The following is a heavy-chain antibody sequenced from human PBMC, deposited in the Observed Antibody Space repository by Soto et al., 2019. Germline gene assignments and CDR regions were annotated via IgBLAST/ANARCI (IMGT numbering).Heavy chain of an antibody. J-gene: IGHJ4*02. Sequence: QVQLQESGPGLVKPSQTLSLTCTVSGGSISSGGYYWSWIRQHPGKGLEWIGYIYYSGSTYYNPSLKSRVTISVDPSKNQFSRKLSSVTAADTAVYYCARSGYSYGPNPLLYWGQGTLVTVSS. CDR1: GGSISSGGYY. CDR2: IYYSGST. V-gene: IGHV4-31*03. CDR3: ARSGYSYGPNPLLY. D-gene: IGHD5-18*01.